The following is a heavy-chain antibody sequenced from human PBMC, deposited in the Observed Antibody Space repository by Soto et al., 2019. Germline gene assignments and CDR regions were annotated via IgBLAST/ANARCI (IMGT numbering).Heavy chain of an antibody. J-gene: IGHJ4*02. CDR3: AKDALAYYDFWS. CDR2: ISNSGRSP. CDR1: GLTFSSYA. V-gene: IGHV3-23*01. D-gene: IGHD3-3*01. Sequence: GGSLRLSCAASGLTFSSYAMSWVRQAPGKGLEWVSHISNSGRSPKYADSVKGRFTISRDNSKNTLYLQMNSLRAEDTAIYYCAKDALAYYDFWSWGQGTLVTVSS.